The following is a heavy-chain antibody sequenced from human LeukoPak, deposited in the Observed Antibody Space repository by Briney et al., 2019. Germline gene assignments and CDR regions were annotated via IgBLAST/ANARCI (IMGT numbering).Heavy chain of an antibody. J-gene: IGHJ1*01. V-gene: IGHV3-74*01. CDR2: IKGDGSST. D-gene: IGHD3-22*01. CDR3: ARDPDSGGYSTFQL. CDR1: EFTFSNYW. Sequence: GGSLRLSCAASEFTFSNYWMHWVRQAPGKGLVWVSRIKGDGSSTAYADSVKGRFTISRDNARKMLYLQMNSLRAEDTAVYYCARDPDSGGYSTFQLWGQGTLVTVSS.